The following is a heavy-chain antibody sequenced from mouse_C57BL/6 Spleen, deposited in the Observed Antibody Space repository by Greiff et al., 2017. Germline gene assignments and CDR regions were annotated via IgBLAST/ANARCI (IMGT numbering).Heavy chain of an antibody. V-gene: IGHV1-80*01. Sequence: QVQLKQSGAELVKPGASVKISCKASGYAFSSYWMNWVKQRPGKGLEWIGQIYPGDGDTNYNGKFKGKATLTADKSSSTAYMQLSSLTSEDSAVYFCARGILRWAMDYWGQGTSVTVSS. CDR3: ARGILRWAMDY. J-gene: IGHJ4*01. CDR1: GYAFSSYW. D-gene: IGHD1-1*01. CDR2: IYPGDGDT.